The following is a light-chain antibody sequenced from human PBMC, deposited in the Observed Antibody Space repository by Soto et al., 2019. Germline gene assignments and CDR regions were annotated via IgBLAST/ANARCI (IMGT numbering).Light chain of an antibody. J-gene: IGKJ4*01. CDR3: QQRRNWPT. CDR2: DAS. V-gene: IGKV3-11*01. CDR1: QSVSSN. Sequence: FVLPLSPAPRFLSPGESATLPVRASQSVSSNLAWYQQKPGQAPRLLIYDASNRATGIPARFSGSGSGTDFTLTISSLAPEDFAVYYCQQRRNWPTFGGGTKVDIK.